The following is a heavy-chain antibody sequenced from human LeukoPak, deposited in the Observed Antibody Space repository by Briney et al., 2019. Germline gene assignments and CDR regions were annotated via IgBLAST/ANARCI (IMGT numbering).Heavy chain of an antibody. CDR3: ARGPYYYESSGYLSYYYYYMDV. J-gene: IGHJ6*03. Sequence: SETLSLTCAVYGGSFSGYYWSWIRQPPGKGLEWIGSIYHSGSTYYNPSLKSRVTISTDTSKNQFSLKLSSVTAADTGVYYCARGPYYYESSGYLSYYYYYMDVWDKGTTVTVSS. V-gene: IGHV4-34*01. CDR1: GGSFSGYY. D-gene: IGHD3-22*01. CDR2: IYHSGST.